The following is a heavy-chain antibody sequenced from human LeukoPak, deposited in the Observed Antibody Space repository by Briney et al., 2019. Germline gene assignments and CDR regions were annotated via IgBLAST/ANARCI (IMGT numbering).Heavy chain of an antibody. J-gene: IGHJ5*02. CDR1: GRSFSDDF. V-gene: IGHV4-34*01. CDR3: ARGFIAVAGTALNWFDP. Sequence: PWETLSLTCAVSGRSFSDDFWTWVRQFPGKGLEWIGEIDHSGSTNYNPSLKSRVSMSFDTSKNQFSLQLTSVTAADTAVYFCARGFIAVAGTALNWFDPWGPGTLVTVSS. CDR2: IDHSGST. D-gene: IGHD6-19*01.